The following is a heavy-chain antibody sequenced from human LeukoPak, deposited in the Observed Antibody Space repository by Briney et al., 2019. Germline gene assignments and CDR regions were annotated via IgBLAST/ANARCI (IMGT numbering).Heavy chain of an antibody. Sequence: GGSLGLSCAASGFTFSSYWMSWVRQAPGKGLEWVSAISGSGGSTYYADSVKGRFTISRDNSKNTLYLQMNSLRAEDTAVYYCAKDRLLEASVDYWGQGTLVTVSS. V-gene: IGHV3-23*01. J-gene: IGHJ4*02. CDR1: GFTFSSYW. D-gene: IGHD3-10*01. CDR2: ISGSGGST. CDR3: AKDRLLEASVDY.